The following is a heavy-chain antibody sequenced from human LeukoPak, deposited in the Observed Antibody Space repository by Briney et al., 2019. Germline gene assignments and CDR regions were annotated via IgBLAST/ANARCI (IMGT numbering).Heavy chain of an antibody. Sequence: GGSLRLSCAASGLTVSSNYMSWVRLAPGKGLEWVSVIYIGDSTYYADSVKGRFTISRDNSKNTMYLQMSRLRVEDTAIYYCARGGSSGYWGYFDYWGQGTLVTVSS. CDR2: IYIGDST. CDR3: ARGGSSGYWGYFDY. J-gene: IGHJ4*02. CDR1: GLTVSSNY. D-gene: IGHD3-22*01. V-gene: IGHV3-53*01.